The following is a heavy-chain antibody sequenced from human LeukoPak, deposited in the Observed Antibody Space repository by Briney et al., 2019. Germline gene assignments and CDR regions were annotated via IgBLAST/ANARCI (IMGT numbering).Heavy chain of an antibody. Sequence: PGGSLRLSCAASGFTFSSYWMHWVRQAPGKGLVWVSRINSDGSSTSYADSVKGRFTISRDNAENTLYLQMNSLRAEDTAVYYCARTGVSGSYDSSGWFPQYFQHWGQGTLVTVSS. J-gene: IGHJ1*01. CDR1: GFTFSSYW. D-gene: IGHD6-19*01. V-gene: IGHV3-74*01. CDR2: INSDGSST. CDR3: ARTGVSGSYDSSGWFPQYFQH.